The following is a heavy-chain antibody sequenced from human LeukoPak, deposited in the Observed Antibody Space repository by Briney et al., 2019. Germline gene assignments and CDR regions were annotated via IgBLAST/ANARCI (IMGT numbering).Heavy chain of an antibody. CDR1: GYTFTGYY. V-gene: IGHV1-2*02. Sequence: GASVKVSCKASGYTFTGYYMHWVRQAPGQGLEWMGWINPNSGGTNYAQKFQGRVTMTRGTSISTAYMELRSLRSDDTAVYYCARAVPPSPHYYYYYYMDVWGKGTTVTISS. CDR3: ARAVPPSPHYYYYYYMDV. D-gene: IGHD2-2*01. J-gene: IGHJ6*03. CDR2: INPNSGGT.